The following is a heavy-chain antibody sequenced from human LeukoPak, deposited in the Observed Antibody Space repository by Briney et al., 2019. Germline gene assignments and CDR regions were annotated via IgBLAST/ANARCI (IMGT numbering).Heavy chain of an antibody. Sequence: GGSLRLSCAASGFTFSSYGMSWVRQAPGKGLEWVSAISGSGGSTYYADSVKGRFTISRDNSKNTLYLQMNSLRAEDTAVYYCAKAPRYSSSDIYFDYWGQGTLVTVSS. CDR3: AKAPRYSSSDIYFDY. D-gene: IGHD6-6*01. CDR1: GFTFSSYG. J-gene: IGHJ4*02. V-gene: IGHV3-23*01. CDR2: ISGSGGST.